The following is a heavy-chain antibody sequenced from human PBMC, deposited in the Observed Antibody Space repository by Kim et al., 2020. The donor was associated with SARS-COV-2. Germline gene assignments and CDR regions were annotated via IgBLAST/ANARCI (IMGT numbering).Heavy chain of an antibody. D-gene: IGHD5-18*01. J-gene: IGHJ4*02. CDR2: ISYDGSNK. CDR3: AKAWRGRWIQLWTYFDY. V-gene: IGHV3-30*18. CDR1: GFTFSSYG. Sequence: GGSLRLSCAASGFTFSSYGMHWVRQAPGKGLEWVAVISYDGSNKYYADSVKGRFTISRDNSKNTLYLQMNSLRAEDTAVYYCAKAWRGRWIQLWTYFDYWGQGTLVTVSS.